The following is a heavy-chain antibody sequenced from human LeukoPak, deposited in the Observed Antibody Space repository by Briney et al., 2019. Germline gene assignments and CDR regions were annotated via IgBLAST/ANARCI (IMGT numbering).Heavy chain of an antibody. D-gene: IGHD3-9*01. V-gene: IGHV4-39*02. CDR3: TRMPTGYPNWFDP. CDR2: ISYSGTT. CDR1: GGSISSSPYY. J-gene: IGHJ5*02. Sequence: SQTLSLTCTVSGGSISSSPYYWNWIRQPPGKGLEWIGSISYSGTTSYNPSLNSRVTISVDTSKNHFSLRLTSVTAADTAIYYCTRMPTGYPNWFDPWGQGAPVTVSS.